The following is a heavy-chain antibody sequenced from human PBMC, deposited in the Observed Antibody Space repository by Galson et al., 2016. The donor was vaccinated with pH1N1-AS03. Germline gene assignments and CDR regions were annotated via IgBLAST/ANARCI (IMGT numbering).Heavy chain of an antibody. CDR3: ERAKRCGGYQSYFDS. CDR1: GGSLSDYY. J-gene: IGHJ4*02. Sequence: SETLSLTCTVSGGSLSDYYWSWIRQSPGKGLEWLGHIYSSGNTNYNPSLKSRASISIDSSKNHFSLRLSSVTAADTAIYYCERAKRCGGYQSYFDSWGQGTLVTVSS. V-gene: IGHV4-59*01. CDR2: IYSSGNT. D-gene: IGHD2-21*01.